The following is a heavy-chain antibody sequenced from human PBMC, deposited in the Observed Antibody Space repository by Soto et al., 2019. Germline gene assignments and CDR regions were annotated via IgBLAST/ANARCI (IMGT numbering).Heavy chain of an antibody. CDR1: GFTFSGYS. J-gene: IGHJ4*02. V-gene: IGHV3-21*02. CDR2: ITTRSDYI. D-gene: IGHD5-12*01. CDR3: ARVDGYTYPNGY. Sequence: EVQLVESGGGLVKPGESLRLSCAASGFTFSGYSMNWVRQAPGKGLEWVSSITTRSDYIYYADSLKGRFTISRDNAKNSLYLQMTSLGAEDTAVYYCARVDGYTYPNGYWGQGTLVTVSS.